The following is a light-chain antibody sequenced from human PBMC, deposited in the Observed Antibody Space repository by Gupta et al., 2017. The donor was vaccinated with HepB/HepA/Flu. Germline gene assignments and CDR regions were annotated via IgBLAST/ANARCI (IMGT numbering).Light chain of an antibody. Sequence: EIAMTQSPATLSLSTGERATLSCRASQSVSSNLAWYQQKPGQAPRLLIYGASTRATGIPARFSGSGSGTEFTLTISSLQSEDFAVYYCQQYNNWPPVFGPGTKVEIK. V-gene: IGKV3-15*01. J-gene: IGKJ3*01. CDR2: GAS. CDR1: QSVSSN. CDR3: QQYNNWPPV.